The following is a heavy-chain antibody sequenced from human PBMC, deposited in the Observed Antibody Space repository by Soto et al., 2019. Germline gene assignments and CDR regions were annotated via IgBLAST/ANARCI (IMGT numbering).Heavy chain of an antibody. V-gene: IGHV3-23*01. CDR1: GFTFSSYA. J-gene: IGHJ4*02. CDR2: ISGSGGST. CDR3: ARDYDFWSGYSKTFDY. Sequence: GGSLRLSCAASGFTFSSYAMSWVRQAPGKGLEWVSAISGSGGSTYYADSVKGRFTISRDNSKNTLYLQMNSLRAEDTAVYYCARDYDFWSGYSKTFDYWAQRTLVTGSS. D-gene: IGHD3-3*01.